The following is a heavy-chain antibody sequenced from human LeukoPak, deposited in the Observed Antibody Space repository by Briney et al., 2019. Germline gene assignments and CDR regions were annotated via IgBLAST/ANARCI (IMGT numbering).Heavy chain of an antibody. CDR2: IYYSGST. D-gene: IGHD3-22*01. CDR3: VNYYDSSDYQQPNHFDY. V-gene: IGHV4-39*01. CDR1: AGSISISSYY. J-gene: IGHJ4*02. Sequence: PSETRSLTCTLAAGSISISSYYRGWIRQPPGKGLDWIGSIYYSGSTYYNPSLKSRFTISVDTSKIQFSLKLSSVTAADTAVYYCVNYYDSSDYQQPNHFDYWGQGTLVAVSS.